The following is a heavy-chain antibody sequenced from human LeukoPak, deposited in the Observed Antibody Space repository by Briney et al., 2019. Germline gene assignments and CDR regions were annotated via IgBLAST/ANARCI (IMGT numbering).Heavy chain of an antibody. D-gene: IGHD6-6*01. CDR3: ARDPGSKYSSSSDYYCYYMDV. CDR1: VFTFSSYS. J-gene: IGHJ6*03. CDR2: IRSSSSYI. V-gene: IGHV3-21*01. Sequence: GGSLRLSRASSVFTFSSYSMNWVRQAPGKGLAWVSSIRSSSSYIHYADSVKGRFTIPRHNAKNSLYLQMNNLRAENTAVYYCARDPGSKYSSSSDYYCYYMDVWGKGTMVTVSS.